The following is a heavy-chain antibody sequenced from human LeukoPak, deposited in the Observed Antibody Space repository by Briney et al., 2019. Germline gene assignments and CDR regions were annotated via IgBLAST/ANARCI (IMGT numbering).Heavy chain of an antibody. D-gene: IGHD2-2*01. Sequence: ETLSLTCTVSGGSVSSGSYYWSWIRQPPGKGLEWIGYIYYSGSTNYNPSLKSRVTISVDTSKNQFSLKLSSVTAADTAVYYCARARRYCSSTSCPNWFDPWGQGTPVTVSS. CDR3: ARARRYCSSTSCPNWFDP. V-gene: IGHV4-61*01. J-gene: IGHJ5*02. CDR1: GGSVSSGSYY. CDR2: IYYSGST.